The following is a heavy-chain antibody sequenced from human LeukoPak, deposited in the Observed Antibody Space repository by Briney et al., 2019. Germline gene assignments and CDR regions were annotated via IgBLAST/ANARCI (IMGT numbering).Heavy chain of an antibody. CDR1: GFTFSSDS. Sequence: GGSLRLSCAAAGFTFSSDSMSWGRQAPGKGRGWGTAISGSGGSTYYADSVKGRVTISRDNPKNTMYLQMNRVRAEDTDVSSCAKPDPPVLRYFDWYQLDYWGQGTLVTVSS. CDR3: AKPDPPVLRYFDWYQLDY. V-gene: IGHV3-23*01. D-gene: IGHD3-9*01. CDR2: ISGSGGST. J-gene: IGHJ4*02.